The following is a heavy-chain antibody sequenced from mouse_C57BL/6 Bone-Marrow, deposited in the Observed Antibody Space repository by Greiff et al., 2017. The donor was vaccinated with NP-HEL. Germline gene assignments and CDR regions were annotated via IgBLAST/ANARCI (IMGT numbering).Heavy chain of an antibody. D-gene: IGHD2-2*01. CDR3: TRGDGYDGAY. Sequence: EVQLMESGEGLVKPGGSLKLSCAASGFTFSSYAMSWVRQTPEKRLEWVAYISSGGDYIYYADTVKGRFTISRDNARNTLYLQMSSLKSEDTAMYYCTRGDGYDGAYWGQGTLVTVSA. CDR2: ISSGGDYI. CDR1: GFTFSSYA. V-gene: IGHV5-9-1*02. J-gene: IGHJ3*01.